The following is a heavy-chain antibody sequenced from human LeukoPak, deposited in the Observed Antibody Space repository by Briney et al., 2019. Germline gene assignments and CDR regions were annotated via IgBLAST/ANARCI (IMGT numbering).Heavy chain of an antibody. CDR3: ARGPPEYSSSWYLHHYYYGMDV. CDR2: ISAYNGNT. CDR1: GYTFTSYG. V-gene: IGHV1-18*01. J-gene: IGHJ6*02. D-gene: IGHD6-13*01. Sequence: ASVKVSCKASGYTFTSYGISCVRQAPGQGLEWMGWISAYNGNTNYAQKLQGRVTMTTDTSTSTAYMELRSLRSDDTAVYYCARGPPEYSSSWYLHHYYYGMDVWGQGTTVTVSS.